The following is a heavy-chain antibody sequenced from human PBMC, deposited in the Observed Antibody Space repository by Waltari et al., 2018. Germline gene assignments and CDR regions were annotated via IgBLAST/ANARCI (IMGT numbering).Heavy chain of an antibody. J-gene: IGHJ6*03. V-gene: IGHV1-2*02. CDR2: INLNVGGT. CDR1: GYTFTGYY. CDR3: ARDYRATTGYYYYYMDV. Sequence: QVQLVQSGAEVKKPGASVKVSCKASGYTFTGYYMHWVRQAPGQGLEWMGWINLNVGGTKDAQKLQGRVTMTRDTAISTAYMELSRLRSDDTAVYYGARDYRATTGYYYYYMDVWGKGTTVTVSS. D-gene: IGHD1-26*01.